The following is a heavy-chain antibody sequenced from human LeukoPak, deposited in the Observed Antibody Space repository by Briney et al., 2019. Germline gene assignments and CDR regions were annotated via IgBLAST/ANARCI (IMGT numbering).Heavy chain of an antibody. CDR1: GFRFGGFW. J-gene: IGHJ3*02. CDR2: INQDGSEK. CDR3: TRDVRGAYDI. V-gene: IGHV3-7*01. D-gene: IGHD3-10*02. Sequence: GSLRLSCEASGFRFGGFWMNWVRQAPGKGPERVANINQDGSEKLYVDSVKGRFTISRDNAKNSLYLQMNSLRVEDTAVYYCTRDVRGAYDIWGHGTMVTVSS.